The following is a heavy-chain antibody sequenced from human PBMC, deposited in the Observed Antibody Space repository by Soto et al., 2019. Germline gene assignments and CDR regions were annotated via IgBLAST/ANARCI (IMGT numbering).Heavy chain of an antibody. D-gene: IGHD6-13*01. CDR1: GFTFDDYA. J-gene: IGHJ4*02. CDR3: AKGGAAATEDY. CDR2: ISWNSGSI. V-gene: IGHV3-9*01. Sequence: EVQLVESGGGLVQPGRSLRLSCAASGFTFDDYAMHWVRQAPGKGLEWVSGISWNSGSIGYADSVKGRFTISRDNAKNSLYLQMNSLRAEDTALYYCAKGGAAATEDYWGQGTLVTVSS.